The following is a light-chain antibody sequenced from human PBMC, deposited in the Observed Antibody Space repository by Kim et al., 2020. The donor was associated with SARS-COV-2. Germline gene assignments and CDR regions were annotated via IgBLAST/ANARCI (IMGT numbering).Light chain of an antibody. CDR2: GKN. Sequence: VPLEQTVSITCQGDSRRSYAANRCQKKPEPTPLLVIYGKNHRPSGIPDRFSGSGSGNTASLTITGTQAGDEADYYCNSRDSNDNVVFGGGTQLTVL. CDR3: NSRDSNDNVV. J-gene: IGLJ2*01. CDR1: SRRSYA. V-gene: IGLV3-19*01.